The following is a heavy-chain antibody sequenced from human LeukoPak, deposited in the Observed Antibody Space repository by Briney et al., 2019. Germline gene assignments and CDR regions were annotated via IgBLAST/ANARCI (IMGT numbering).Heavy chain of an antibody. V-gene: IGHV3-23*01. Sequence: GGSLRLSCAASGFTFSSYAMSWVRQAPGKGLEWVSSISGSGGSTYYADSVKGRFTISRDNSKNTLYLQMNSLRAEDTALYYCARRGYSYGRQNYYYSYYMDVWGKGTTVTVSS. CDR3: ARRGYSYGRQNYYYSYYMDV. D-gene: IGHD5-18*01. J-gene: IGHJ6*03. CDR2: ISGSGGST. CDR1: GFTFSSYA.